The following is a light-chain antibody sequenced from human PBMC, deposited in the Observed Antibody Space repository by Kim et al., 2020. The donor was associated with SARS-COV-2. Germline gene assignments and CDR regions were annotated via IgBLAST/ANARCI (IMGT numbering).Light chain of an antibody. Sequence: EQDSISCWYCQVRLQSKVYNYVDWYWEKPGQWPQSVIDLGCKRASGVPDRLRGRGSGTEFTRKISRVEAGDGGVYYCMQALQTRTLGKGTKGEI. V-gene: IGKV2-28*01. CDR1: QVRLQSKVYNY. CDR3: MQALQTRT. CDR2: LGC. J-gene: IGKJ1*01.